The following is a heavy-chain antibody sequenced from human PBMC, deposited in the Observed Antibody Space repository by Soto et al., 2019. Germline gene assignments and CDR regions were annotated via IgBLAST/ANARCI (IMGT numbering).Heavy chain of an antibody. D-gene: IGHD4-17*01. J-gene: IGHJ4*02. V-gene: IGHV4-4*07. CDR2: IYSTGMN. Sequence: QVQLQESGPGLVKPSETLSLTCTVSGGSINNYYWTWIRQPAGKGLEWIGRIYSTGMNNYSPSLKSRVTMPVDTARNQFSLKLSSVTAADTAGYCCARERPNDGDLAYWGQGTLVTVSS. CDR1: GGSINNYY. CDR3: ARERPNDGDLAY.